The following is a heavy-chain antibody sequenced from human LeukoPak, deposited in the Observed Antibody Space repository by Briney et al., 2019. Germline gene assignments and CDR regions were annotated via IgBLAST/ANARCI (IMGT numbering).Heavy chain of an antibody. CDR3: ARDPLNYALDY. D-gene: IGHD2-2*01. CDR1: GFTFSSYG. V-gene: IGHV3-33*01. J-gene: IGHJ4*02. CDR2: IWYDGGNK. Sequence: HPGGSLRLSCAASGFTFSSYGMHWVRQAPGKGLEWVAVIWYDGGNKYYADSVKGRFTISRDNSKNTLYLQMNSLRAEDTAVYYCARDPLNYALDYWGQGTLVTVSS.